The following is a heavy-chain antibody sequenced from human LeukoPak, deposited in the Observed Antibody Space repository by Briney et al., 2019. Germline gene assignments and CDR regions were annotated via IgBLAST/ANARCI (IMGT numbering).Heavy chain of an antibody. CDR3: VGAHYIDTRGFDY. V-gene: IGHV4-39*07. CDR1: GGSISSSSYY. J-gene: IGHJ4*02. CDR2: IYHSGST. Sequence: SETLSLTCTVSGGSISSSSYYWGWIRQPPGKGLEWIGSIYHSGSTYYNPSLKSRVTIAVETSKNQFSLKLSSVTAADTAIYFCVGAHYIDTRGFDYWGQGDLVTVSS. D-gene: IGHD3-9*01.